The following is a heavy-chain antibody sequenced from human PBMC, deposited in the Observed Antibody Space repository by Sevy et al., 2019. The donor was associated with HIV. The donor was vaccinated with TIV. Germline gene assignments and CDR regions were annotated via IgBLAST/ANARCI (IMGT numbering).Heavy chain of an antibody. CDR1: GYTFTSYH. V-gene: IGHV1-8*02. J-gene: IGHJ5*02. D-gene: IGHD3-22*01. Sequence: ASVKVSCKASGYTFTSYHINWVRQATGQGLEWMGWMNPNTGNTGYAQKFQGRVTVTRDTSTSTAYMELRSLRSDDTAIYYCTRVRALNYYDTSVSMEYNWFDPWGQGTLVTVSS. CDR2: MNPNTGNT. CDR3: TRVRALNYYDTSVSMEYNWFDP.